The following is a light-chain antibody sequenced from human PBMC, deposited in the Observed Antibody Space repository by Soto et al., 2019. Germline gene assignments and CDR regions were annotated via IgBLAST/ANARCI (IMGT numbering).Light chain of an antibody. CDR1: SSDVGSYSF. J-gene: IGLJ1*01. CDR2: EDI. Sequence: QSVLTQPASVSGSPGQSITISFTVTSSDVGSYSFVSWYQHHPGQAPKLMIYEDIKRPSGISNRFSGSKSGSTASLTISGLQPEDQADYFCCSYAGSDTYVFGTGTKVTVL. V-gene: IGLV2-23*01. CDR3: CSYAGSDTYV.